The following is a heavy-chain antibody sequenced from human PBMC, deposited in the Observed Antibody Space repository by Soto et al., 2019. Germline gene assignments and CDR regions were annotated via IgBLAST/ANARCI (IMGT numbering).Heavy chain of an antibody. D-gene: IGHD4-4*01. J-gene: IGHJ4*02. CDR2: IFDSGNA. CDR3: GRRRTTTGATFDFGN. V-gene: IGHV4-59*08. CDR1: GGSFNSYW. Sequence: SETLSLTCTASGGSFNSYWWRCIRQRPGKGLEWIAYIFDSGNANYNPSLKSRVTISVDTSKNQFSLKLTSVTAADTAVYSCGRRRTTTGATFDFGNWGQGSLVTVSP.